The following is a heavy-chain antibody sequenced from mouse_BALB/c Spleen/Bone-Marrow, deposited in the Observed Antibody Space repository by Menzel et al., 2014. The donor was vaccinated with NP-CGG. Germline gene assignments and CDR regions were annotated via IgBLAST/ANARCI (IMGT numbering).Heavy chain of an antibody. Sequence: EVQGVESGGGLVQPGGSLKLSCAASGFTFSSYGMSWVRQTPDKRLELVATINSNGGSTYYPDSVKGRFTISRDNAKNTLYLQMSSLRSEGTAMYYCARSGVCGYYFGGQGTTLTVSS. D-gene: IGHD2-3*01. CDR1: GFTFSSYG. V-gene: IGHV5-6-3*01. CDR3: ARSGVCGYYF. J-gene: IGHJ2*01. CDR2: INSNGGST.